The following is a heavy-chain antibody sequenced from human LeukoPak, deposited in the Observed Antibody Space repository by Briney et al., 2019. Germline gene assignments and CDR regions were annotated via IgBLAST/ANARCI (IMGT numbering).Heavy chain of an antibody. CDR2: ISYDGSNK. CDR3: AKDLSYGDVPDAFDI. Sequence: GGSLRLSCAASGFTFSSYGMHWVRQAPGKGLEWVAVISYDGSNKYCADSVKGRFTISRDNSKNTLYLQMNSLRAEDTAVYYCAKDLSYGDVPDAFDIWGQGTMVTVSS. V-gene: IGHV3-30*18. CDR1: GFTFSSYG. D-gene: IGHD4-17*01. J-gene: IGHJ3*02.